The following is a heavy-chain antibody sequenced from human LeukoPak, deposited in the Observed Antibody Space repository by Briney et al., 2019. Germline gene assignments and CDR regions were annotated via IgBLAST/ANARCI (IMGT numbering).Heavy chain of an antibody. D-gene: IGHD2-2*01. CDR3: ARVPPLIVVVPAAHNDAFDI. CDR2: IYYSGST. J-gene: IGHJ3*02. CDR1: GGSLCSYY. Sequence: KPSETLSLTCTVSGGSLCSYYWSWIRQPPGKGLEWIGYIYYSGSTNYNPSLKSRVTISLDTSKNQFSLKLSSVTAADTAVYYCARVPPLIVVVPAAHNDAFDIWGQGTMVTVSS. V-gene: IGHV4-59*08.